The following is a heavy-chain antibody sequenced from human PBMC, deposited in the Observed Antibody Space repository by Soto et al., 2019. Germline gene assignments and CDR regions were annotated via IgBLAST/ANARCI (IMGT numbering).Heavy chain of an antibody. CDR1: GGSVSSGSYY. J-gene: IGHJ5*02. Sequence: QVQLQESGPGLVKPSETLSLTCTVSGGSVSSGSYYWSWIRQPPGKGLEWIGYIYYSGSTNYNPSLKSRVTISVDTSKNQLSLKLSSVTAADTAVYYCARDAYRLAISWGQGTLVTVSS. CDR3: ARDAYRLAIS. D-gene: IGHD2-21*01. CDR2: IYYSGST. V-gene: IGHV4-61*01.